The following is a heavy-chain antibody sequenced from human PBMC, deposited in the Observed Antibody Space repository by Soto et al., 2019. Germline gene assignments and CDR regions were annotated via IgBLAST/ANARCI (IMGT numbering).Heavy chain of an antibody. D-gene: IGHD6-13*01. Sequence: ASVKVSCKASGYTFTGYYMHWVRQAPGQGLEWMGWINPNSGGTNYAQKFQGWVTVTRDTSISTAYMELSRLRSDDTAVYYCARDHSGTSSWYRRYYYYGMDVWGQGTTVTVSS. CDR1: GYTFTGYY. CDR3: ARDHSGTSSWYRRYYYYGMDV. CDR2: INPNSGGT. V-gene: IGHV1-2*04. J-gene: IGHJ6*02.